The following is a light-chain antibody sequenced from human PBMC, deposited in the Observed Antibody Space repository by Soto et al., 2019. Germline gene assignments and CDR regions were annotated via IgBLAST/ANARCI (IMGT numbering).Light chain of an antibody. Sequence: ETVLTQSPGTLSLSPGERATLSCRASQTIRSNYLAWYRQTPGQAPRHLIYGASNRATVIADRFSGSGPGRDFTLIISRLEPEDFALYYCQKYGTSPWTFGQGTKVEIK. V-gene: IGKV3-20*01. CDR3: QKYGTSPWT. J-gene: IGKJ1*01. CDR1: QTIRSNY. CDR2: GAS.